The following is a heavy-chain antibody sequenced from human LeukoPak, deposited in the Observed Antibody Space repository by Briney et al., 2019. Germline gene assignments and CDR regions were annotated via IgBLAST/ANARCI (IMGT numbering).Heavy chain of an antibody. CDR1: GFTFSSYA. CDR3: ARGTLAVAGNFYYYYMDV. CDR2: ISSNGGST. V-gene: IGHV3-64*01. J-gene: IGHJ6*03. D-gene: IGHD6-19*01. Sequence: PGGSLRLSCAASGFTFSSYAMHWVRQAPGKGLEYLSAISSNGGSTYYANSVKGRFTISRDNSKNTLYLQMGSLRAEDMAVYYCARGTLAVAGNFYYYYMDVWGKGTTVTVSS.